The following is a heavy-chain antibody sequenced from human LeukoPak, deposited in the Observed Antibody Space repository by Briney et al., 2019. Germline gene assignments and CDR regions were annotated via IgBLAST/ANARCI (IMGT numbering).Heavy chain of an antibody. CDR1: GGSISSSTYY. J-gene: IGHJ4*02. CDR2: IYYSGGT. V-gene: IGHV4-39*01. Sequence: SSETLSLTCTVSGGSISSSTYYWGWIRQPPGKGLEWIGSIYYSGGTYYNPSLKSRTTFSVDTSTNQFSLKLTSVTAADTAVYYCARRAIFESFDYWGQGTLVTVSS. CDR3: ARRAIFESFDY. D-gene: IGHD3-3*01.